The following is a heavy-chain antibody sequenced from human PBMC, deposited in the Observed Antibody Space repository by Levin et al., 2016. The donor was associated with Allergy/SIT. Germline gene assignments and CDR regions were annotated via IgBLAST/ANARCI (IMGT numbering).Heavy chain of an antibody. CDR1: GFTFSAYW. CDR3: ARDNYCSGGTCFSAYDY. D-gene: IGHD2-15*01. V-gene: IGHV3-7*03. CDR2: TKPDGSAE. J-gene: IGHJ4*02. Sequence: GESLKISCAASGFTFSAYWMTWVRQAPGKGLEWVGNTKPDGSAEYYGDSVKGRFTISRDNSHNSLYLQMNSLRAEDTAVYYCARDNYCSGGTCFSAYDYWGQGTLVTVSS.